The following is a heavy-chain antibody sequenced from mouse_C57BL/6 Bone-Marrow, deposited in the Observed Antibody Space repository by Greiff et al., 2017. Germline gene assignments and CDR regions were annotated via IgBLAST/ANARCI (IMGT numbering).Heavy chain of an antibody. CDR1: GYTFTSYW. CDR3: ARTYPFAY. Sequence: VQLQQPGAELVRPGTSVKLSCKASGYTFTSYWMHWVKPRPGQGLEWIGVIDPSDSYTNYNQKFKGKATLTVDTSSSTAYMQLSSLTSEDSAVYYCARTYPFAYWGQGTLVTVSA. V-gene: IGHV1-59*01. J-gene: IGHJ3*01. CDR2: IDPSDSYT. D-gene: IGHD5-1*01.